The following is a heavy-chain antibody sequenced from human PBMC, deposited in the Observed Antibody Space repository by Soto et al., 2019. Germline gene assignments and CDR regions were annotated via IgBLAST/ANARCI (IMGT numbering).Heavy chain of an antibody. V-gene: IGHV3-30*18. CDR2: ISYDGSNK. J-gene: IGHJ3*02. CDR3: AKVEGITIFGVVDAFDI. D-gene: IGHD3-3*01. CDR1: GFTFSSYG. Sequence: GGSPRLSCAASGFTFSSYGMHWVRQAPGKGLEWVAVISYDGSNKYYADSVKGRFTISRDNSKNTLYLQMNSLRAEDTAVYYCAKVEGITIFGVVDAFDIWGQGTMVTVSS.